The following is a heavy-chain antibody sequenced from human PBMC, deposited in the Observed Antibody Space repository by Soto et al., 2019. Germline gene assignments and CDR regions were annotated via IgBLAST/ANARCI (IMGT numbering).Heavy chain of an antibody. J-gene: IGHJ5*02. V-gene: IGHV1-69*06. CDR2: IIPLFGTG. CDR1: GVTSSTHT. CDR3: ASGSATGADH. Sequence: SVKVSCKASGVTSSTHTITWVRQAPGQGLEWMGGIIPLFGTGHKAQKFQGRITIIADKSTSTAYMELSSLRSEDTAVYFCASGSATGADHWGQGTLVTVSS. D-gene: IGHD1-26*01.